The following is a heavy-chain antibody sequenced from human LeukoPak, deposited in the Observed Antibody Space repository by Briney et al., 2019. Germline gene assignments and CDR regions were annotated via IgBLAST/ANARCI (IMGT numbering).Heavy chain of an antibody. V-gene: IGHV4-59*01. D-gene: IGHD5-18*01. CDR1: GGSISGYY. CDR3: ARETDSYGIDY. J-gene: IGHJ4*02. Sequence: SETLSLTCTVSGGSISGYYWSWIRQPPGKGLEWIGYIYYSGSTNYNPSLKSRVTISVDTSKNQFSLKLSSVTAADTAVYYCARETDSYGIDYWGQGTLVTVSS. CDR2: IYYSGST.